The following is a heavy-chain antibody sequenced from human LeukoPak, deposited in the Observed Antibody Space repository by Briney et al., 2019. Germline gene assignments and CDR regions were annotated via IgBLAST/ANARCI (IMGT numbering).Heavy chain of an antibody. CDR3: AKLLTYSSSYDY. V-gene: IGHV3-30*18. Sequence: GGSLRLSCAASGFTFSDFWMSWVRQAPGKGLEWVAVISYDGSNKYYADSVKGRFTISRDNSKNTLYLQMNSLRAEDTAVYYCAKLLTYSSSYDYWGQGTLVTVSS. J-gene: IGHJ4*02. CDR2: ISYDGSNK. CDR1: GFTFSDFW. D-gene: IGHD6-13*01.